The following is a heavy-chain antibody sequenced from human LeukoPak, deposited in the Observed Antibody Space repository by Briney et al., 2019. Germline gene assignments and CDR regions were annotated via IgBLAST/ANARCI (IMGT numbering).Heavy chain of an antibody. Sequence: PGGSLRLSCAASGFTFSTYNMIWVRQAPGKGLKCVSSISGSSSYTNYADSVKGRLTISRDNAKNSLYLQMNSLRVEDTAVYYCARGGDYGDYVFDHWGQGTLVTVSS. CDR2: ISGSSSYT. CDR3: ARGGDYGDYVFDH. J-gene: IGHJ4*02. CDR1: GFTFSTYN. V-gene: IGHV3-21*01. D-gene: IGHD4-17*01.